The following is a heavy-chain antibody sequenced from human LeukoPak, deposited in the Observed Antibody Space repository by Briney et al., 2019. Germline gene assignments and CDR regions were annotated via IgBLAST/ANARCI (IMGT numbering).Heavy chain of an antibody. D-gene: IGHD5-18*01. V-gene: IGHV3-23*01. CDR2: TSYSGGST. CDR1: GFTFSSYA. J-gene: IGHJ3*02. CDR3: AKSNGYGLVDI. Sequence: GGSLRLSCAASGFTFSSYAMSWVRQAPGKGLEWVSATSYSGGSTYYADSVKGRFTISRDNSKNTLYLQMNSLRAEDTAVYYCAKSNGYGLVDIWGQGTMVTVSS.